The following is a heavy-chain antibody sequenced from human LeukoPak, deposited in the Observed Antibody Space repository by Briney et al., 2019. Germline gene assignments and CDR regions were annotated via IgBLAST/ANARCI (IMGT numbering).Heavy chain of an antibody. Sequence: GRSLRLSCAASGFTFSGSIFHWVRQAPGKGLEWVALMSFDGSIQYNSDSVKGRFTISRDNSKITVYLQMNSLKAEDTAVYYCAKELYNYGDYGAEGLDVGGQGTTVTVSS. J-gene: IGHJ6*02. V-gene: IGHV3-30-3*02. CDR3: AKELYNYGDYGAEGLDV. CDR1: GFTFSGSI. CDR2: MSFDGSIQ. D-gene: IGHD4-17*01.